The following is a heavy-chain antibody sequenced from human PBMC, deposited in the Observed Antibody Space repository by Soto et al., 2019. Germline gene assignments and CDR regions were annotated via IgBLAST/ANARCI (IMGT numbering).Heavy chain of an antibody. CDR3: ARHRGYYDILTGYYTELNFDY. V-gene: IGHV4-39*01. Sequence: SETLSLTCTVSGGSISSSSYYWGWIRQPPGKGLVWIGSIYYSGTTYYNPSLKSRVTISVDTSKNQFSLKLSSVTAADTAVYYCARHRGYYDILTGYYTELNFDYWGQGTLVTISS. J-gene: IGHJ4*02. D-gene: IGHD3-9*01. CDR2: IYYSGTT. CDR1: GGSISSSSYY.